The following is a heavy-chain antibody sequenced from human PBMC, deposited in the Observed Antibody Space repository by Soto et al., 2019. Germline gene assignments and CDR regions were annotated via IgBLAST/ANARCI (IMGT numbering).Heavy chain of an antibody. CDR2: INPSGGST. V-gene: IGHV1-46*01. D-gene: IGHD1-1*01. CDR1: GYTFTSYY. J-gene: IGHJ4*02. CDR3: ARVGTTYYFDY. Sequence: ASVKVSCKASGYTFTSYYMQCVRQAPGQGLEWMGIINPSGGSTSYAQKFQGRVTMTRDTSTSTVYMELSSLRSEDTAVYYCARVGTTYYFDYWGQGTLVTVSS.